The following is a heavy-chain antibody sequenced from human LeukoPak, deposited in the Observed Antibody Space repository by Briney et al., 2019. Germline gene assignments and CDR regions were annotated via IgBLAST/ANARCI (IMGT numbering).Heavy chain of an antibody. CDR1: GFTFSSYA. J-gene: IGHJ3*02. CDR2: ISGSGGST. Sequence: GGSLRLSCAASGFTFSSYAMSWVRQAPGKGLEWVSAISGSGGSTYYADSVKGRFTISRENAKNSLYLQMNSLRAGDMAVYYCARAWGYYDSSAEGPGSDAFDIWGQGTMVTVSS. D-gene: IGHD3-22*01. CDR3: ARAWGYYDSSAEGPGSDAFDI. V-gene: IGHV3-23*01.